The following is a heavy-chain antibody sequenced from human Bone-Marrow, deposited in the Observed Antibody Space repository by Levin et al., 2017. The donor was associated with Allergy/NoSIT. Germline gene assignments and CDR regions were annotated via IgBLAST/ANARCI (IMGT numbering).Heavy chain of an antibody. CDR2: IYPGDSDT. CDR1: GYTFSNYW. CDR3: ARRGGGSQSYYDGMDV. D-gene: IGHD2-15*01. J-gene: IGHJ6*02. Sequence: GESLKISCKGSGYTFSNYWIAWVRQMPGKGLEWMGTIYPGDSDTKYSPSFQGQVTISVDKSTSTAYLQWRILKASDTATYYCARRGGGSQSYYDGMDVWGRGTTVTVSS. V-gene: IGHV5-51*01.